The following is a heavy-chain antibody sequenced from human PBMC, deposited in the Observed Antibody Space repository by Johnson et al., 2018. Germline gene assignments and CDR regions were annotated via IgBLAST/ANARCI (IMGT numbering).Heavy chain of an antibody. Sequence: VQLVQSGGGLVQPGRSLRLSCAASGFTFDDYAIHWVRQAPGKGLEWVSGTNWNGGVIDYADCVKGRFTISRDTAKNSLYLQMNSLRTEETALYYCAKIYDILTDAFDIWGRGTMVTVSS. CDR3: AKIYDILTDAFDI. CDR2: TNWNGGVI. CDR1: GFTFDDYA. J-gene: IGHJ3*02. V-gene: IGHV3-9*01. D-gene: IGHD3-9*01.